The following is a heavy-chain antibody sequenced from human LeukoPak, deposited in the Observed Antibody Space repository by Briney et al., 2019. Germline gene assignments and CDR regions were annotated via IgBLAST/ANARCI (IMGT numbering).Heavy chain of an antibody. CDR1: GGSISGYH. CDR3: ARDRGWYYDSSGYYYYYGMDV. Sequence: SETLSLTCTVSGGSISGYHWNWIRQPPGKGLEWIGYIYYSGSTNYNPSLKSRVTISVDTSKNQFSLKLSSVTAADTAVYYCARDRGWYYDSSGYYYYYGMDVWGQGTTVTVSS. V-gene: IGHV4-59*01. CDR2: IYYSGST. D-gene: IGHD3-22*01. J-gene: IGHJ6*02.